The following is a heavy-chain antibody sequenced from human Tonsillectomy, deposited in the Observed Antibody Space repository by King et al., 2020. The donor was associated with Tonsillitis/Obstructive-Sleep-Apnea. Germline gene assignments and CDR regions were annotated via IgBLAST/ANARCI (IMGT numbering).Heavy chain of an antibody. CDR1: GGSISSSNYY. CDR3: ALPQVGATSFDGFDI. V-gene: IGHV4-39*01. D-gene: IGHD1-26*01. CDR2: IYYSGST. Sequence: QLQESGPGLVKPSETLSLTCTVSGGSISSSNYYWGWIRQPPGKGLEWIGSIYYSGSTYYNPSLKSRVTISVDTSKNQFSLKLSSVTAADTAVYYCALPQVGATSFDGFDIWGQGTMVTVSS. J-gene: IGHJ3*02.